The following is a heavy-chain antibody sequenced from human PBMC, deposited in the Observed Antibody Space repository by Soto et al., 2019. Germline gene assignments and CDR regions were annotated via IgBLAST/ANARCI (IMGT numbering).Heavy chain of an antibody. V-gene: IGHV4-39*01. CDR1: GGSISSSSYY. J-gene: IGHJ6*02. CDR2: IYYSGST. Sequence: PSETLSLTCTVSGGSISSSSYYWGWIRQPPGKGLEWIGSIYYSGSTYYNPSLKSRVTISVDMSKNQLSLKLSSVTAADTAVYYCATTTVTTPPYYYYGMDVWGQGTTVTVSS. D-gene: IGHD4-4*01. CDR3: ATTTVTTPPYYYYGMDV.